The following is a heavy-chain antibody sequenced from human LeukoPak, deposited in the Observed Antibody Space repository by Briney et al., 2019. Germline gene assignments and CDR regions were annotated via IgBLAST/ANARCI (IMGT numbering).Heavy chain of an antibody. CDR1: GGSISSYY. V-gene: IGHV4-59*01. D-gene: IGHD5-18*01. CDR3: ARYSYGLATRRYYYGMDV. Sequence: PSETLSLTCTVSGGSISSYYWSWIRQPPGKGLEWIGYIYYSGSTNYNPSLKSRVTISVDTSKNQFSLKLSSVTAADTAVYYCARYSYGLATRRYYYGMDVWGQGTTVTVSS. CDR2: IYYSGST. J-gene: IGHJ6*02.